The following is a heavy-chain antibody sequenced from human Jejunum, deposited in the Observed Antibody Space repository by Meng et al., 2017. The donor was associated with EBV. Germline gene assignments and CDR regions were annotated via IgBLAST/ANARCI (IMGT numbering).Heavy chain of an antibody. CDR2: IKPNSGGI. CDR3: ARAYSDSSRQGY. CDR1: EHACPGYF. Sequence: VRVVQCGVERKQPGAVVRVSFKAFEHACPGYFITWMRQAPGQGHEWLGRIKPNSGGISYTQKFKGRVTMTRNMTITIAYMAMSMLGSNDTAVYYGARAYSDSSRQGYWGQGTLVTVSS. D-gene: IGHD3-22*01. J-gene: IGHJ4*02. V-gene: IGHV1-2*02.